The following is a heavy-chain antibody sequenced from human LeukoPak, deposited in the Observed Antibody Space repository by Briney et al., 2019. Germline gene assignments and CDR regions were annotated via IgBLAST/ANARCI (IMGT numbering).Heavy chain of an antibody. J-gene: IGHJ6*03. CDR2: MNPSSGNT. CDR3: ARAPVWTGYYYYMDV. CDR1: GGTFSSYA. D-gene: IGHD3/OR15-3a*01. Sequence: GASVKVSCKASGGTFSSYAISWVRQATGQGLEWMGWMNPSSGNTGYAQKFQGRVTITRNTSINTAYMELSSLRSEDTAVYYCARAPVWTGYYYYMDVWGKGTTVTVSS. V-gene: IGHV1-8*03.